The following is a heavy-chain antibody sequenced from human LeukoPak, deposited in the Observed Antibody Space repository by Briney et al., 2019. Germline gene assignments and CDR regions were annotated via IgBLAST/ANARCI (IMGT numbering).Heavy chain of an antibody. V-gene: IGHV4-59*01. CDR3: ARYGMATIQFFDY. J-gene: IGHJ4*02. D-gene: IGHD5-24*01. Sequence: SETLSLTCTVSGGSISAYYWSWIRQPPGKGLEWIGYISYGGSTKYNPSLKSRVTISVDTSKNQFSLKLSSVTAADTAVYCCARYGMATIQFFDYWGQGTLFTVSS. CDR2: ISYGGST. CDR1: GGSISAYY.